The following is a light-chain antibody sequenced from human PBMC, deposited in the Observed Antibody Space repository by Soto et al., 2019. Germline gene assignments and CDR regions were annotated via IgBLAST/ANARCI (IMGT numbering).Light chain of an antibody. CDR2: GKN. J-gene: IGLJ3*02. CDR3: QSYDNSLSGSWV. CDR1: SSNIGAGYD. Sequence: QSVLTQPPSVSGAPGQRVTISCTGTSSNIGAGYDVHWYHQFPGTAPKLLIYGKNSRPSGVPDRFSGSKSGTSASLAITALQTEDEADYYCQSYDNSLSGSWVFGGGTKLTVL. V-gene: IGLV1-40*01.